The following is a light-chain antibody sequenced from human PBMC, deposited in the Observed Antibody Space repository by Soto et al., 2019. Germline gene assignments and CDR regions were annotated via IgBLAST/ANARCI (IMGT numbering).Light chain of an antibody. V-gene: IGKV3-15*01. CDR3: QQYNNLPPWT. CDR1: QSVSSN. CDR2: CAS. Sequence: EIVMTQSPATLSVSPGERATLSCRASQSVSSNLAWYQQKPGQAPRLLIYCASTRATGIPARFSGSGSGTAFTLTISRLLSEDFAVYYCQQYNNLPPWTFGQGTKVEIK. J-gene: IGKJ1*01.